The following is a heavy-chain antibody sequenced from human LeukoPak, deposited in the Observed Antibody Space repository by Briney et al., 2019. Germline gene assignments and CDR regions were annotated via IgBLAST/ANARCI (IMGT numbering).Heavy chain of an antibody. CDR1: GGSISSYY. V-gene: IGHV4-59*01. CDR2: IQCSGGT. D-gene: IGHD1-1*01. Sequence: PSETLSLTCTVSGGSISSYYWSWVRQPPGKGLEWIGYIQCSGGTKYNPSLKSRVTISVDTSKNQFSLKLSSVTAADAAVYYCARVSWFPGTSYYYMDVWGKGTTVTVSS. J-gene: IGHJ6*03. CDR3: ARVSWFPGTSYYYMDV.